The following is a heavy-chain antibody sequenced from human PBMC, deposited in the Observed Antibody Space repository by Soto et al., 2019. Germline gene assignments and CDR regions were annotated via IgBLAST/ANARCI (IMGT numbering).Heavy chain of an antibody. CDR3: VKSSTGTYGLFDY. CDR1: GFTFSSYW. Sequence: PGGSLRLSCAASGFTFSSYWMHWVRQVPGKGLVWVSRINGDGSTTNYADSVKGRFTISRDNAKNTLYLQMNTLRADDTALYYCVKSSTGTYGLFDYWGQGTLVPVSS. J-gene: IGHJ4*02. CDR2: INGDGSTT. D-gene: IGHD3-10*01. V-gene: IGHV3-74*01.